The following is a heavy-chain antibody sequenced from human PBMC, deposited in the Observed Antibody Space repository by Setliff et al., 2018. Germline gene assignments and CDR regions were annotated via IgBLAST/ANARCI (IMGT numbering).Heavy chain of an antibody. V-gene: IGHV3-7*01. Sequence: PGGSLRLSCAASGFTFSSYWMSWVRQAPGKGLERVANIKQDGSEKYYVDSVKGRFTISRDNAKNSLYLQMNSLRAEDTAVYYCARDRGSGSYFLRYFDYWGQGTLVTVSS. CDR1: GFTFSSYW. D-gene: IGHD1-26*01. CDR3: ARDRGSGSYFLRYFDY. CDR2: IKQDGSEK. J-gene: IGHJ4*02.